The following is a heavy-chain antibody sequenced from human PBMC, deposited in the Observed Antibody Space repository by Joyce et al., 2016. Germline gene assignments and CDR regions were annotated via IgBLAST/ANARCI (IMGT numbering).Heavy chain of an antibody. CDR2: ISAYTGNS. CDR3: ARSPKTYYYDTTGYHFFDH. Sequence: QVQLEQSGTEVKKPGASMRVSCKASGYTFTNYDINWVRQAPGQGLEWMAWISAYTGNSNFAPKFHDRVTMTTDTSTNTAYMDLRGLTSDDTAMYYCARSPKTYYYDTTGYHFFDHWGQGTLVTVSS. CDR1: GYTFTNYD. J-gene: IGHJ4*02. D-gene: IGHD3-22*01. V-gene: IGHV1-18*01.